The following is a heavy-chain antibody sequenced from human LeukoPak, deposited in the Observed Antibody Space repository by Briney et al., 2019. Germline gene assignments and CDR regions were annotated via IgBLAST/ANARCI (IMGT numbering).Heavy chain of an antibody. CDR1: GFTFSSYS. J-gene: IGHJ5*02. D-gene: IGHD6-19*01. V-gene: IGHV3-21*01. CDR2: ISSSSSYI. CDR3: ARRNSSGWYNWFDP. Sequence: PGGSLRLSCAASGFTFSSYSMNWVRQAPGKGLEWVSSISSSSSYIYYADSVKGRFTISRDNAKNSLYLQMNSLRAEDTAVYYCARRNSSGWYNWFDPWGQGTLVTVSS.